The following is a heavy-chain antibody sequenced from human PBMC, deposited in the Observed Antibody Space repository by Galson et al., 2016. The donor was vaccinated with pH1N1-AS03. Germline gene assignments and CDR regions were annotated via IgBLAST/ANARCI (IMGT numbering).Heavy chain of an antibody. CDR3: AKDIGDGHNYGADY. CDR2: IRSVGDIK. Sequence: LRLSCAASAFTFSRYGMHWVRQAPGKGLEWVAFIRSVGDIKFYADSVKGRFTIPRDNSENTVHLQMNSLRAEDTAVYYCAKDIGDGHNYGADYWGQGTLVTVSS. D-gene: IGHD5-24*01. CDR1: AFTFSRYG. J-gene: IGHJ4*02. V-gene: IGHV3-30*02.